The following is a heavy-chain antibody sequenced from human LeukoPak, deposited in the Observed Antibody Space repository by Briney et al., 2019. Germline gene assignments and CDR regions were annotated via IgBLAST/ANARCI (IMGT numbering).Heavy chain of an antibody. J-gene: IGHJ4*02. CDR3: ARDSNSGWYHDS. CDR1: GFTVSSNY. CDR2: IYSRGST. V-gene: IGHV3-53*01. D-gene: IGHD6-19*01. Sequence: GGSLRLSCAASGFTVSSNYMGWVRQAPGKGLEWVSVIYSRGSTYYADSVKGRFTISRDNSKNTLYLQMNSLRAEDTAVYYCARDSNSGWYHDSWGQGTLVTVSS.